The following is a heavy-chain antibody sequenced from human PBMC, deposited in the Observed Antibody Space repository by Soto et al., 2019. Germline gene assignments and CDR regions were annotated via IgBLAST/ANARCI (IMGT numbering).Heavy chain of an antibody. CDR3: AKDSYSSGWYTY. J-gene: IGHJ4*02. V-gene: IGHV3-9*01. Sequence: EVQLVESGGGLVQPGRFLRLSCAASGFTFDDYAMHWVRQAPGKGLEWVSGISWNSGSIGYADSVKGRFTISRDNAKNSLYLQMNSLRAEDTALYYCAKDSYSSGWYTYWGQGTLVTVSS. D-gene: IGHD6-19*01. CDR1: GFTFDDYA. CDR2: ISWNSGSI.